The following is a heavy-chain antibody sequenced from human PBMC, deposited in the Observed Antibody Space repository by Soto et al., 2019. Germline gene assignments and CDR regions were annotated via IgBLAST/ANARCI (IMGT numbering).Heavy chain of an antibody. D-gene: IGHD3-16*01. J-gene: IGHJ6*02. CDR1: GFTFSDYY. V-gene: IGHV3-11*01. CDR2: ISSGGSFI. CDR3: ARHRYYEGSVPGYGMDV. Sequence: QVQLVESGGGLVKPGGSLRLACAASGFTFSDYYMSWIRQAPGKGLEYISYISSGGSFIYYADSVKGRFTISRDTAKTSLYLQMNSLRAEDTALYSCARHRYYEGSVPGYGMDVWGQGTTVTVSS.